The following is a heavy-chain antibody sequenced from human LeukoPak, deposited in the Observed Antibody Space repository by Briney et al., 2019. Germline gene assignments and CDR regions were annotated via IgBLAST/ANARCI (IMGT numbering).Heavy chain of an antibody. V-gene: IGHV1-46*01. D-gene: IGHD3-10*01. J-gene: IGHJ4*02. CDR3: ARVAYGDGYFDY. CDR1: GYTFTSYY. CDR2: INPSGGST. Sequence: ASVKVSCKASGYTFTSYYMHWVRQAPGQGREWMGIINPSGGSTSYAQKFQGRVTMTRDTSTSTVYMELSSLRSEDTAVYYCARVAYGDGYFDYWGQGTLVTVSS.